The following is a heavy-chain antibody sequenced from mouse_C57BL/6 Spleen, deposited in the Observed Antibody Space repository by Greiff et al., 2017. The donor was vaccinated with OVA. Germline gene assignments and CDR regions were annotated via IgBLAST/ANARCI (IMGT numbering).Heavy chain of an antibody. V-gene: IGHV1-19*01. J-gene: IGHJ3*01. D-gene: IGHD1-1*01. CDR2: INPYNGGT. CDR3: ARDHYGSSSWFAY. Sequence: VQLKESGPVLVKPGASVKMSCKASGYTFTDYYMNWVKQSHGKSLEWIGVINPYNGGTSYNQKFKGKATLTVDKSSSTAYMELNSLTSEDSAVYYCARDHYGSSSWFAYWGQGTLVTVSA. CDR1: GYTFTDYY.